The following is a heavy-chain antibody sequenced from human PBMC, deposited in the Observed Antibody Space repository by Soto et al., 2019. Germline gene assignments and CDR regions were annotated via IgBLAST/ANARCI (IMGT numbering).Heavy chain of an antibody. Sequence: QVQLVQSGAEVKKPGASVKVSCKASGYTFTSYGISWVRQAPGQGLEWMGWLSAYNGNTNYAPKPQGRVTMTTDTATSTADMELRSLRSDDTAVYYCARDRMHGDAFDIWGQGTMVTDSS. CDR2: LSAYNGNT. CDR1: GYTFTSYG. V-gene: IGHV1-18*01. CDR3: ARDRMHGDAFDI. J-gene: IGHJ3*02.